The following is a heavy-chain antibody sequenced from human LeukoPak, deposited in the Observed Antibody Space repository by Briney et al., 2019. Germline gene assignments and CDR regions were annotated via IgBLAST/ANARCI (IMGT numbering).Heavy chain of an antibody. Sequence: ASVRVSCKASGYTFTSYGISWARQTPGQGLEWMGWTSTYNDETAYARKFQDRLTMTTDTSTSTAYLELRSLRADDTAVYYCARDPYHKILPGYGSAMGHWGQGILVTVSS. CDR2: TSTYNDET. V-gene: IGHV1-18*04. CDR3: ARDPYHKILPGYGSAMGH. D-gene: IGHD3-9*01. J-gene: IGHJ4*02. CDR1: GYTFTSYG.